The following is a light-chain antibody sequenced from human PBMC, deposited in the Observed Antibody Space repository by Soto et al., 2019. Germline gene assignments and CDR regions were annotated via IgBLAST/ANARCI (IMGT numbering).Light chain of an antibody. CDR3: CSYAGSSFYV. CDR2: EGS. CDR1: SSDVGGYNL. Sequence: QSVLTQPASVSGSPGQSITISCTGTSSDVGGYNLVSWYQQHPGKAPKLMIYEGSKRPSGVSNRFSGSKSGNTASLTISGLQAEDEADYYCCSYAGSSFYVFGTGTKVPVL. J-gene: IGLJ1*01. V-gene: IGLV2-23*01.